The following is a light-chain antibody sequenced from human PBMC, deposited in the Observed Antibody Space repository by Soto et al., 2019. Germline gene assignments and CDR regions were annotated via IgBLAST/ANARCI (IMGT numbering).Light chain of an antibody. CDR2: GAS. V-gene: IGKV3-20*01. CDR3: QHYVTSLTT. J-gene: IGKJ1*01. CDR1: QSVRSY. Sequence: VLTESRATLALYTGERATLSCRASQSVRSYLAWFRQKPGQAPRLLIFGASIRVTGIPDRFIGSGSGTDFTLTISRLEPEDFAVYYCQHYVTSLTTFGQGTKVDIK.